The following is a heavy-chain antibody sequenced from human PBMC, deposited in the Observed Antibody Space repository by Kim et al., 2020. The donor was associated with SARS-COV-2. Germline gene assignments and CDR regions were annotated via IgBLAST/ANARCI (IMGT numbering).Heavy chain of an antibody. V-gene: IGHV4-59*01. CDR1: GGSISSYY. CDR2: IYYSGST. CDR3: ARDRGSYYGIYYYYYGMDV. Sequence: SETLSLTCTVSGGSISSYYWSWIQQPPGKGLEWIGYIYYSGSTNYNPSLKSRVTISVDTSKNQFSLKLSSVTAADTAVYYCARDRGSYYGIYYYYYGMDVWGQGTTVTVSS. D-gene: IGHD1-26*01. J-gene: IGHJ6*02.